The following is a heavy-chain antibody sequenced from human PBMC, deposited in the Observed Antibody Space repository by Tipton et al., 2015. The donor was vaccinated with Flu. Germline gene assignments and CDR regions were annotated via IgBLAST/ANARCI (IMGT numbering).Heavy chain of an antibody. CDR1: GGTFSSYA. D-gene: IGHD6-13*01. CDR2: IIPIFGTA. Sequence: QSGPEVKKPGSSVKVSCKASGGTFSSYAISWVRQAPGQGLEWMGGIIPIFGTANYAQKFQGRVTITAVESTSTAYMELSSLRSEDTAVYYCARERAQQLVLDDAFDIWGQGTMVTVSS. V-gene: IGHV1-69*01. J-gene: IGHJ3*02. CDR3: ARERAQQLVLDDAFDI.